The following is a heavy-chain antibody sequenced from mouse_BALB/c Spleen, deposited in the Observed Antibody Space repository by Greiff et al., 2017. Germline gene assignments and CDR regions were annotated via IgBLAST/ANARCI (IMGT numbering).Heavy chain of an antibody. CDR1: GFTFSSYA. D-gene: IGHD2-1*01. CDR2: ISSGGSYT. J-gene: IGHJ4*01. V-gene: IGHV5-9-4*01. CDR3: ARVGGNYFYAMDY. Sequence: EVQGVESGGGLVKPGGSLKLSCAASGFTFSSYAMSWVRQSPEKRLEWVAEISSGGSYTYYPDTVTGRFTISRDNAKNTLYLEMSSLRSEDTAMYYCARVGGNYFYAMDYWGQGTSVTVSS.